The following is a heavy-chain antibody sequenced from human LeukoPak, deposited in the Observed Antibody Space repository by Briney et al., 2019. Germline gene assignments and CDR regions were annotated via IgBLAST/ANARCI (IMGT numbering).Heavy chain of an antibody. CDR1: GFTFSSYG. CDR2: INHSGST. Sequence: GTLRLSCAASGFTFSSYGMSWIRQPPGKGLEWIGEINHSGSTNYNPSLKSRVTISVDTSKNQFSLKLSSVTAADTAVYYCARGLVLVYWGQGTLVTVSS. V-gene: IGHV4-34*01. J-gene: IGHJ4*02. CDR3: ARGLVLVY. D-gene: IGHD2-8*02.